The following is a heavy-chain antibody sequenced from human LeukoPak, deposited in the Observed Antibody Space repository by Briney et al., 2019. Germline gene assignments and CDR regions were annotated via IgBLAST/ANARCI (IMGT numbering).Heavy chain of an antibody. J-gene: IGHJ4*02. CDR3: ARDKARDDILTGSLFDY. CDR2: IKEDGGEK. CDR1: GFTFSSYW. D-gene: IGHD3-9*01. V-gene: IGHV3-7*01. Sequence: GGSLILSCAASGFTFSSYWMTWVSQVPGKGLEWVANIKEDGGEKSYVDSVKGRFSISRDNAKNSLYLQMNSLRAEDTAVYYCARDKARDDILTGSLFDYWGQGILVTVSS.